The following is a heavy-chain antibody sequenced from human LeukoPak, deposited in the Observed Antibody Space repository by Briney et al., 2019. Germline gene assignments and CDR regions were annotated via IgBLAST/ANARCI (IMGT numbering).Heavy chain of an antibody. CDR1: GGSISSGSYY. CDR2: ISYSGST. D-gene: IGHD6-19*01. V-gene: IGHV4-61*01. Sequence: ASETLSLTCTVSGGSISSGSYYWSWIRQPPGKGLEWIGYISYSGSTNYNPSLKSRVTMSVDTSKNQFSLNLNSVTAADTAVYYCARELTLAVATSRSGLWGKVAPTTKIRNYFFDYWGQGTLVTVSS. J-gene: IGHJ4*02. CDR3: ARELTLAVATSRSGLWGKVAPTTKIRNYFFDY.